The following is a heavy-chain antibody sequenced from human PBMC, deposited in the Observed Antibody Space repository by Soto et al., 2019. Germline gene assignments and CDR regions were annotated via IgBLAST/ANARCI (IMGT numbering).Heavy chain of an antibody. V-gene: IGHV4-39*01. CDR2: VYYIGNT. CDR1: GGSISGSPSY. J-gene: IGHJ4*02. CDR3: AGQIYSSSGYYFDY. Sequence: QLQLQESGPGLVKPSETLSLTCTVSGGSISGSPSYWGWIRQPPGKGLEWIGSVYYIGNTYYSPSLKTRVTISVDTSKNQFSLKLTSVIAADTALYYCAGQIYSSSGYYFDYWGQGTLVTVSS. D-gene: IGHD6-6*01.